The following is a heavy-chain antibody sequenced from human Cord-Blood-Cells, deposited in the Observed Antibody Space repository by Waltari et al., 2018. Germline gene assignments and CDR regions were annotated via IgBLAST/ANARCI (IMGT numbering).Heavy chain of an antibody. Sequence: QVQLVQSGAEVKKPGASVKVSCKASGYTFTSYGISWVRQAPGQGLEWMGWISAYNGNTNYAQKLQGRVTMTTDTSTSTAYMELRSLRSDDTAVYYGARGNGNGWEQLVSGYFDYWGQGTLVTVSS. CDR2: ISAYNGNT. CDR1: GYTFTSYG. D-gene: IGHD6-6*01. CDR3: ARGNGNGWEQLVSGYFDY. V-gene: IGHV1-18*04. J-gene: IGHJ4*02.